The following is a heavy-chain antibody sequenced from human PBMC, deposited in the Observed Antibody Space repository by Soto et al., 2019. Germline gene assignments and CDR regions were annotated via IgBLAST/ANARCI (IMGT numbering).Heavy chain of an antibody. CDR3: ARRRGVAGFDY. Sequence: PSETLSLTCTVSGGSISSYYWSWIRQPPGKGLEWIGYIYYSGSTNYNPSLKSRVTISVDTSKNQFSLKLSSVTAADTAVYYCARRRGVAGFDYWGQGTLVTVSS. V-gene: IGHV4-59*08. CDR2: IYYSGST. J-gene: IGHJ4*02. D-gene: IGHD6-19*01. CDR1: GGSISSYY.